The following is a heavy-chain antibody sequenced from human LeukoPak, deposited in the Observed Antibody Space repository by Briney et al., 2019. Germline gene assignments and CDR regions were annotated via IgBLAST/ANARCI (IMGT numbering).Heavy chain of an antibody. V-gene: IGHV1-18*01. CDR1: GYTFTSYG. CDR2: ISAYNGNT. CDR3: ARNGPRGKWLASFDC. Sequence: ASVKVSCKASGYTFTSYGISWVRQAPGQGLEWMGWISAYNGNTNYAQKLQGRVTMTTDTSTSTAYMELRSLRSDDTAVYYCARNGPRGKWLASFDCWGQGTLVTVSS. J-gene: IGHJ4*02. D-gene: IGHD6-19*01.